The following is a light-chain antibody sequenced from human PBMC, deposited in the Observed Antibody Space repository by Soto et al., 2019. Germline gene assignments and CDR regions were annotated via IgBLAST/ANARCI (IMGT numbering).Light chain of an antibody. Sequence: ELVLTQSPGTLSLSPGERATLSCRASQSVSSSYLAWYQQKPGQAPRLLIYGASSRATGIPDRFSVSGSGTDLTITISRLEPEDGEVYDGQQYGSSPRTFGQGTKVDNK. CDR2: GAS. V-gene: IGKV3-20*01. CDR1: QSVSSSY. J-gene: IGKJ1*01. CDR3: QQYGSSPRT.